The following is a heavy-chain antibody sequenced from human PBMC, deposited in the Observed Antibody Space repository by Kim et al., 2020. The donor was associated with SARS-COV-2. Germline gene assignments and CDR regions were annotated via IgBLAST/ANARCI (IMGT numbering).Heavy chain of an antibody. V-gene: IGHV4-34*01. D-gene: IGHD6-13*01. CDR2: INHSGST. CDR3: AREGIAAAGVDY. Sequence: SETLSLTCAVYGGSFSGYYWSWIRQPPGKGLEWIGEINHSGSTNYNPSLKSRVTISVDTSKNQFSLKLSSVTAADTAVYYCAREGIAAAGVDYWGQGTLVTVSS. CDR1: GGSFSGYY. J-gene: IGHJ4*02.